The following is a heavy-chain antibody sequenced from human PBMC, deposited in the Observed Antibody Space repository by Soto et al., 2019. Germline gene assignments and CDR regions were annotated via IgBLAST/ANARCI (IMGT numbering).Heavy chain of an antibody. CDR1: GFTFSSYA. V-gene: IGHV3-23*01. D-gene: IGHD2-21*02. CDR2: INVYGDST. Sequence: GGSLRLSCAASGFTFSSYAMSWVRQAPGKGLEWVSSINVYGDSTYYADSVKGRFTISRDNSKSALYLQMNSLRVEDTAIYYCAKRGCHGDCSSGYFDCWGQGTLVTVSS. CDR3: AKRGCHGDCSSGYFDC. J-gene: IGHJ4*02.